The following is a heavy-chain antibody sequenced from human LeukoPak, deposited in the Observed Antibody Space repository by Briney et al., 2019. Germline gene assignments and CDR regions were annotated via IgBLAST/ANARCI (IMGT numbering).Heavy chain of an antibody. Sequence: TGGSLRLSCAASGFTFSSYWMHWVRQAPGKGLVWVSRINSDGSSTSYADSVKGRFTISRDNAKDTLYLQMNSLRAEDTAMYFCARVGYSSSWYWAFDYWGQGTLVTVSS. J-gene: IGHJ4*02. V-gene: IGHV3-74*01. CDR3: ARVGYSSSWYWAFDY. D-gene: IGHD6-13*01. CDR1: GFTFSSYW. CDR2: INSDGSST.